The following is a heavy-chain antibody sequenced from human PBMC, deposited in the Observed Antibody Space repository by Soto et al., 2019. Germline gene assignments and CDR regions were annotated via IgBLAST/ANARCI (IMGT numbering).Heavy chain of an antibody. D-gene: IGHD3-10*01. CDR1: GFTFSSYS. Sequence: EVQLVESGGGLVQPGGSLRLSCAASGFTFSSYSMNWVRQAPGKGLEWVSYISSSSSTIYYADSVKGRFTISRDNAKNSLYLQMNSLRAEDTAVYYCARDKWFGDSSRNGNGYYYYYYMDVWGKGTTVTVSS. CDR2: ISSSSSTI. V-gene: IGHV3-48*01. CDR3: ARDKWFGDSSRNGNGYYYYYYMDV. J-gene: IGHJ6*03.